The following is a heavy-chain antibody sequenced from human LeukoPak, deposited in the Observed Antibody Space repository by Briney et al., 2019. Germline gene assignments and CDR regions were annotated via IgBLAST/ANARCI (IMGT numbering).Heavy chain of an antibody. CDR1: GFTFSTYS. CDR3: ARELHTTNRFDY. V-gene: IGHV3-21*01. D-gene: IGHD1-26*01. Sequence: PGGSLRLSCAASGFTFSTYSMNWVRQAPGKGLEWVSSITSTSSYIYYADSLKGRFTISRDNAKNSLYLQLTGLRAEDTAVYFCARELHTTNRFDYWGQGTLVTVSS. J-gene: IGHJ4*02. CDR2: ITSTSSYI.